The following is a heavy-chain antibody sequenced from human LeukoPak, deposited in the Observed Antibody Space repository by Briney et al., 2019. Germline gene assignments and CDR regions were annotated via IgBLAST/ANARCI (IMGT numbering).Heavy chain of an antibody. Sequence: SETLSLTCTVSGGSIRTKYWSWIRQPAGKGLEWIGRIYSSGSTNYNPSLKSRVTISVDTSKNQFSLKLSSVTAADTAVYYCARGIVGPIDYWGQGTLVTVSS. J-gene: IGHJ4*02. CDR1: GGSIRTKY. CDR3: ARGIVGPIDY. CDR2: IYSSGST. D-gene: IGHD1-26*01. V-gene: IGHV4-4*07.